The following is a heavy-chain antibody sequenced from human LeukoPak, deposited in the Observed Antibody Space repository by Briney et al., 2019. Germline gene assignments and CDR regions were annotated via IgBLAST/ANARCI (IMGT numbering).Heavy chain of an antibody. V-gene: IGHV1-2*02. J-gene: IGHJ4*02. CDR3: ARDIPAEAAFDL. CDR1: GYTFSGYY. D-gene: IGHD2-2*02. CDR2: INPNSGGT. Sequence: ASVKVSCKASGYTFSGYYIRWVRQAPGQGLEWMGWINPNSGGTNYARKIQGRVTITRDRSINAADMDLRSLKYDDMVVYYCARDIPAEAAFDLWGQGTRDSVSS.